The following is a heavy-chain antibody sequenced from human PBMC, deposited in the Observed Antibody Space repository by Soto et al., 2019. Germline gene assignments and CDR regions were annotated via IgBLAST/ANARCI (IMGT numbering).Heavy chain of an antibody. CDR3: ARDSSSIMITFGGVMGWFDP. CDR2: IKQDGSEK. J-gene: IGHJ5*02. V-gene: IGHV3-7*01. CDR1: GFTFSSYW. D-gene: IGHD3-16*01. Sequence: GGSLRLSCAASGFTFSSYWMSWVRQAPGKGLEWVANIKQDGSEKYYVDSVKGRFTISRDNAKNSLYLQMNSLRAEDTAVYYCARDSSSIMITFGGVMGWFDPWGQGPLVTVSS.